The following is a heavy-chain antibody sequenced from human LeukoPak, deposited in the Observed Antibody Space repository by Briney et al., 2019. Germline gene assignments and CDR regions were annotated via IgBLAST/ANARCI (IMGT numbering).Heavy chain of an antibody. V-gene: IGHV4-4*02. CDR3: ARDPGPCGGDCYSS. J-gene: IGHJ4*02. CDR1: GGSISSSNW. Sequence: PSETLSLTCAVSGGSISSSNWWSSVRQPPGKGLEWICEIYHSGSTNYNPSLKSRVTITVDKSKNQFSLKLSSVTAADTAVYYCARDPGPCGGDCYSSWGQGTLVTVSS. D-gene: IGHD2-21*02. CDR2: IYHSGST.